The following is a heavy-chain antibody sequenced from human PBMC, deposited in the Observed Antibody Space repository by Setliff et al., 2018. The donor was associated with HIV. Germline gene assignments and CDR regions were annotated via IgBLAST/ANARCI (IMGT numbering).Heavy chain of an antibody. CDR3: VTGEGLRF. CDR2: VDPEDDKT. CDR1: KYTFTDYY. J-gene: IGHJ6*02. Sequence: GASVKVSCKASKYTFTDYYMHWVQQAPGKGLEWMGRVDPEDDKTIYAEKFQGRVTMTTATSSDTAYLYLSSLRSEDTAVYYCVTGEGLRFWGQGTTVTVSS. V-gene: IGHV1-69-2*01. D-gene: IGHD2-15*01.